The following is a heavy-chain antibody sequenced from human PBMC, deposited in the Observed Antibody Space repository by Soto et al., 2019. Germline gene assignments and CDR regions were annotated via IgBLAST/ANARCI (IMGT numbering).Heavy chain of an antibody. Sequence: PGGSLRLSCAASGFTFNNYAMTWVRQAPGKGLEWVASISGGGGGTYYADPVKGRFTISRDNSKNTLHLQMNHLRAEDTASDYCVKEKKYDILSAWDDVDIWGHGKLVNV. CDR3: VKEKKYDILSAWDDVDI. CDR1: GFTFNNYA. D-gene: IGHD3-9*01. CDR2: ISGGGGGT. V-gene: IGHV3-23*01. J-gene: IGHJ3*02.